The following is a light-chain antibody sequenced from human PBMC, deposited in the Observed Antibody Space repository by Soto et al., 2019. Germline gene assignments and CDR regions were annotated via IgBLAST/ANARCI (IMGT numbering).Light chain of an antibody. CDR1: SSNIGSNT. CDR3: AASDDSLNGYV. Sequence: QSVLTQPPSASGTPGQTVTIACSGSSSNIGSNTVNWYQQLPGTAPKLLIYNDNRRPSGVPDRFSGSKSGTSASLAISGFQSEDEANYSCAASDDSLNGYVFGTGTKVAVL. J-gene: IGLJ1*01. V-gene: IGLV1-44*01. CDR2: NDN.